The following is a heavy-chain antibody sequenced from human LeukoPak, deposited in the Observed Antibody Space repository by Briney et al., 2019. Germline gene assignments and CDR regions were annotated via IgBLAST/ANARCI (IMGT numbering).Heavy chain of an antibody. D-gene: IGHD6-13*01. J-gene: IGHJ4*02. Sequence: PSETLSLTCTVSGGSISSGDNYWIWIRQPRGKGLEWIGYIYYSGSTYYNPSLKSRVTISVDTSKNQFSLKLSSMSAADTAVYYCARGDLYSSSWYNWGQGTLVTVSS. V-gene: IGHV4-30-4*08. CDR2: IYYSGST. CDR3: ARGDLYSSSWYN. CDR1: GGSISSGDNY.